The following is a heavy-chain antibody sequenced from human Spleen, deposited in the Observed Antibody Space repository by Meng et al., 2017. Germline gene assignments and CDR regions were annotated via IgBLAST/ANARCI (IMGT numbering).Heavy chain of an antibody. CDR1: GYSFTSYW. CDR2: IYPGYSDT. J-gene: IGHJ4*02. D-gene: IGHD3-16*02. Sequence: GESLKISCTTSGYSFTSYWIAWVRQMPGRGLEWMGIIYPGYSDTKYSPSFQGQVIVPADKSINTAYLQWNSLKASDSAMNYYARGGRYSYNMCDYWGQGTLVTVSS. V-gene: IGHV5-51*01. CDR3: ARGGRYSYNMCDY.